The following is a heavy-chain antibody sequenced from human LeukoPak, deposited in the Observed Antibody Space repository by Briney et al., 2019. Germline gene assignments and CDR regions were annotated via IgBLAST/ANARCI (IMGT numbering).Heavy chain of an antibody. Sequence: GGSLRLSCAASGFTASSNYMSWVRQAPGKGREWVSVIYSGGSTHHADTVQGRFTISRDNSKSTLYLQMNSLRAEATAVYYCAKDNKPPLIIAAAVFYYYYGMDVWGQGTTVTVSS. D-gene: IGHD6-13*01. CDR2: IYSGGST. CDR3: AKDNKPPLIIAAAVFYYYYGMDV. CDR1: GFTASSNY. V-gene: IGHV3-53*01. J-gene: IGHJ6*02.